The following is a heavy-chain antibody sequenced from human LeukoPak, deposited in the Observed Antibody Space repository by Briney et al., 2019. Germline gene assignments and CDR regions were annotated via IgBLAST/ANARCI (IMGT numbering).Heavy chain of an antibody. CDR2: IYHSGST. CDR1: GVSISSYY. D-gene: IGHD6-19*01. V-gene: IGHV4-59*12. J-gene: IGHJ4*02. Sequence: SETLSLTCTVSGVSISSYYWSWIRQPPGKGLEWIGYIYHSGSTYYNPSPKSRLTISVDTSKNQFSLKLSSVTAADTAVYYCARVAVAVHDYWGQGTLVTVTS. CDR3: ARVAVAVHDY.